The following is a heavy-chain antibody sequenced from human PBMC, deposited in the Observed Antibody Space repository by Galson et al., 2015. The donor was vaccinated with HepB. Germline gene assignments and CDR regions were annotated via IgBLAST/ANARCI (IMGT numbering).Heavy chain of an antibody. V-gene: IGHV3-33*01. CDR3: VRDSGLYGLDV. CDR1: GFPFSDYV. J-gene: IGHJ6*02. CDR2: IWYDGSQK. Sequence: SLSLSCATSGFPFSDYVMHWVRQAPGKGLEWLAVIWYDGSQKFHEDSVEGRFTISRDNSKNMLFLQMDSLRVDDTAVYFCVRDSGLYGLDVWGQGTRVTVS. D-gene: IGHD6-19*01.